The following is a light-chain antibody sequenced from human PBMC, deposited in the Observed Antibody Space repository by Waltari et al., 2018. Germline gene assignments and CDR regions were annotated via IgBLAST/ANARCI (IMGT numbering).Light chain of an antibody. Sequence: DIQLTQSPSFLSASVGDRVTITCRSSQGISSYLAWYQQKPGKAPKLLIHTASTLQGGVPSRFSSSGSGTDFTLTISSLQPEDFATYYCQQRHSYPITFGQGTRLEIK. CDR3: QQRHSYPIT. CDR2: TAS. V-gene: IGKV1-9*01. CDR1: QGISSY. J-gene: IGKJ5*01.